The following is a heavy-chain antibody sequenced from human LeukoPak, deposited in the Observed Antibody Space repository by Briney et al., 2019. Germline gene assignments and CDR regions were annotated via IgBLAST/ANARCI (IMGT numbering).Heavy chain of an antibody. CDR2: ISAYNGNT. V-gene: IGHV1-18*01. CDR3: ARGLGGTTRLDAFDI. J-gene: IGHJ3*02. Sequence: ASVKVSCKASGYTSSSYGITWVRQAPGQGLEWMGWISAYNGNTNYAQKLQGRVTMTTDTSTSTAYMELRSLRSDDTAVYYCARGLGGTTRLDAFDIWGQGTMVTVSS. CDR1: GYTSSSYG. D-gene: IGHD6-25*01.